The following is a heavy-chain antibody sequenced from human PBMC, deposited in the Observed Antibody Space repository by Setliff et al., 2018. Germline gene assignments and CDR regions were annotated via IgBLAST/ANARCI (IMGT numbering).Heavy chain of an antibody. J-gene: IGHJ6*02. Sequence: PSETLSLTCAVYGGSFSGYYWSWIRQPPGKGLEWIGEINHSGSTNYNPSLKSRVTISVDTSKNQFSLKLSSVTAADTAVYYCARRPPSYYYGMEVWGQGTTVTVSS. CDR1: GGSFSGYY. CDR3: ARRPPSYYYGMEV. V-gene: IGHV4-34*01. CDR2: INHSGST.